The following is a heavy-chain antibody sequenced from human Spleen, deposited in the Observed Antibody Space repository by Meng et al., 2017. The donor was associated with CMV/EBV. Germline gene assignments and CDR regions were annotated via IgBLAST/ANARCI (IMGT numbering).Heavy chain of an antibody. CDR2: VYYDGDT. J-gene: IGHJ4*02. D-gene: IGHD3-3*01. V-gene: IGHV4-59*05. Sequence: SETLSLTCNVAGGSISSYYWSWIRQAPGKGLEWIGSVYYDGDTYHNPSLKSRVTISIDTSKNQFSLKVSSVTAADTALYYCARSADNDFWSGYFYWGQGTLVTVSS. CDR1: GGSISSYY. CDR3: ARSADNDFWSGYFY.